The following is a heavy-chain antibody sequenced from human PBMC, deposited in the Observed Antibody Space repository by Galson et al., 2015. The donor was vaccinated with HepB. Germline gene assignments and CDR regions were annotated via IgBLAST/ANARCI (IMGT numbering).Heavy chain of an antibody. CDR3: ARRGDIGGWYFDL. Sequence: SVKVSCKASGYTFTSYYMHWVRQAPGQGLEWMGIINPSGGSTSYAQKFQGRVTMTRDTSTSTVYMELSSLRSEDTAMYYCARRGDIGGWYFDLWGRGTLVTVSS. V-gene: IGHV1-46*01. D-gene: IGHD2-15*01. J-gene: IGHJ2*01. CDR1: GYTFTSYY. CDR2: INPSGGST.